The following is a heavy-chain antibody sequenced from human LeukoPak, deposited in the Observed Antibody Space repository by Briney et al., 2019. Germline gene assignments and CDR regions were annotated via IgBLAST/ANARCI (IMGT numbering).Heavy chain of an antibody. J-gene: IGHJ5*02. CDR1: GYTFTSYD. V-gene: IGHV1-8*03. CDR2: MNPNSGNT. CDR3: ARARSTFAIFGVVIARNWFDP. D-gene: IGHD3-3*01. Sequence: ASVKVSCKASGYTFTSYDINWERQATGQGLEWMGWMNPNSGNTGYAQKFQGRVTITRNTSISTAYMELSSLRSEDAAVYYCARARSTFAIFGVVIARNWFDPWGQGTLVTVSS.